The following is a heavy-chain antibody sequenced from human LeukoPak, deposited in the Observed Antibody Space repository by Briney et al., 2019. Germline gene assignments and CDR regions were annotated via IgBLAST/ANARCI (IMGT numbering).Heavy chain of an antibody. Sequence: AASVNLSCKASGGTFSSYAISWVRQAPGQGLVWMGGIIPIFGTANYAQKLQGRVTITADESTSTAYMELSSLRSEDTAVYYCASLAGYSYGYSRFDPWGQGTLVTVSS. CDR1: GGTFSSYA. J-gene: IGHJ5*02. CDR2: IIPIFGTA. CDR3: ASLAGYSYGYSRFDP. D-gene: IGHD5-18*01. V-gene: IGHV1-69*13.